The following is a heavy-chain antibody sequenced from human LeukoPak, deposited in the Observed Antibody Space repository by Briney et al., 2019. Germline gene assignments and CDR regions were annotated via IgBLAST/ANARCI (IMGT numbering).Heavy chain of an antibody. Sequence: PGRSLRLSCAASGFTFSTYGMHWVRQAPGKGLEWVSVISGSGGSTYYADSVKGRFTISRDNSKNTLYLQMNSLRAEDTAVYYCAKGAYCGGDCYFDYWGQGTLVTVSS. J-gene: IGHJ4*02. CDR2: ISGSGGST. CDR3: AKGAYCGGDCYFDY. CDR1: GFTFSTYG. V-gene: IGHV3-23*01. D-gene: IGHD2-21*02.